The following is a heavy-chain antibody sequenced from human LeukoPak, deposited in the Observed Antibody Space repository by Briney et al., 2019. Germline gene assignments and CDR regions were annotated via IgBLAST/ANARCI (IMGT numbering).Heavy chain of an antibody. Sequence: QPGGSLRLSCAASGFTFNNYSMNWVRQAPGKGLEWVSGISGSRGTTYYADSVKGRLTISRDNSKNTLYLQMNSLRADDTAVYYCAKERTGGWPFDYWGQGTLVTVSS. CDR1: GFTFNNYS. D-gene: IGHD6-19*01. CDR2: ISGSRGTT. J-gene: IGHJ4*02. CDR3: AKERTGGWPFDY. V-gene: IGHV3-23*01.